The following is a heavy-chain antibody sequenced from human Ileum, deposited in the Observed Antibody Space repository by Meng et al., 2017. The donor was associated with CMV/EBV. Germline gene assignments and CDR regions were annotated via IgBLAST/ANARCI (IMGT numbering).Heavy chain of an antibody. CDR2: INQDGSEK. D-gene: IGHD3-10*01. CDR3: AKAPDGSGSLYYFDS. Sequence: GESLKISCVVSGFTFNNYWMTWVRQAPGKGLEWVANINQDGSEKYYVDSVKGRFTVSRDNAKNSLYLQMNSLRAEDTAEYYCAKAPDGSGSLYYFDSWGHGTLVTVSS. J-gene: IGHJ4*01. CDR1: GFTFNNYW. V-gene: IGHV3-7*01.